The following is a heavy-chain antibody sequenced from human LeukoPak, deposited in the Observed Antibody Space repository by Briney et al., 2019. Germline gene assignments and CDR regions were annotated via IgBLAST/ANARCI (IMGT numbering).Heavy chain of an antibody. D-gene: IGHD3-9*01. CDR3: ARGYYDILTGYPIYFDY. J-gene: IGHJ4*02. CDR2: INWNGGST. Sequence: GGSLRLSCTASGFTFGDYAMNWFRQAPGKGLEWVSGINWNGGSTGYADSVKGRFTISRDNAKNSLYLQMNSLRAEDTALYHCARGYYDILTGYPIYFDYWGQGTLVTVSS. V-gene: IGHV3-20*01. CDR1: GFTFGDYA.